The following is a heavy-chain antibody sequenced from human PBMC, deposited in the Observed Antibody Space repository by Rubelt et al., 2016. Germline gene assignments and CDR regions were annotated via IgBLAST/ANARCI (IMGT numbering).Heavy chain of an antibody. CDR2: INPSGGST. J-gene: IGHJ4*02. CDR3: ARTKTVEMATIPLAY. CDR1: GYTFTSYY. Sequence: QVQLVQSGAEVKKPGASVKVSCKASGYTFTSYYMHWVRQAPGQGLEWMGIINPSGGSTSYEQKCQGRVTMTRDTATSTVDMGLSSLRSEDTAVYYCARTKTVEMATIPLAYWGQGTLVTVSS. D-gene: IGHD5-24*01. V-gene: IGHV1-46*01.